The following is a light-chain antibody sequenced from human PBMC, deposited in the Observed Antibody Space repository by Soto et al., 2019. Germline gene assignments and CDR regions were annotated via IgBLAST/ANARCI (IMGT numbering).Light chain of an antibody. CDR1: QSVSSNS. Sequence: EIVLTQSPGTLSLTPGERATLSCRASQSVSSNSVAWYQQKPGQAPRLLIYGTSSRATGTPDRFSGSGSGTDFTLTISRLESEDFAVFYCQQYGGSPPEVTFGPGTRLEVK. J-gene: IGKJ5*01. CDR3: QQYGGSPPEVT. V-gene: IGKV3-20*01. CDR2: GTS.